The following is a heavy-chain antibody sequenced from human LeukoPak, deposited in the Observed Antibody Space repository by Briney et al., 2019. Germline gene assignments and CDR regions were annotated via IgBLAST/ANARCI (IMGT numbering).Heavy chain of an antibody. CDR1: GGSISSYY. Sequence: SETLSLTCTVSGGSISSYYWSWIRQPPGKGLEWIGSIYHSGSTSYNPSLKSRVTISVDTSKNQFSLKLSSVTAADTAVYYCARRGSMTGPPPLWGQGTLVTVSS. J-gene: IGHJ4*02. V-gene: IGHV4-59*12. CDR2: IYHSGST. CDR3: ARRGSMTGPPPL. D-gene: IGHD6-6*01.